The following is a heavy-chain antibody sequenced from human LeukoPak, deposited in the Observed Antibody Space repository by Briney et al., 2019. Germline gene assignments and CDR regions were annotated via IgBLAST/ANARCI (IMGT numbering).Heavy chain of an antibody. CDR1: GFTFSDYY. D-gene: IGHD2-8*01. J-gene: IGHJ6*02. CDR3: ARDNTPRMAIYYYYGMDV. V-gene: IGHV3-11*06. Sequence: GGSLRLSCAASGFTFSDYYMSWIRQAPGKGLEWVSYISISSSYTKYADSVKGRFTISRDNAKNSLYMQMNSLRAEDTAVYYCARDNTPRMAIYYYYGMDVWGQGTTVTVSS. CDR2: ISISSSYT.